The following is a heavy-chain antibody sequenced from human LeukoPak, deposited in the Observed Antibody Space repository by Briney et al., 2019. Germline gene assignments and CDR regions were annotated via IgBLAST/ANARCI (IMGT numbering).Heavy chain of an antibody. CDR1: GFTFSNYG. CDR2: TDTSSNYI. J-gene: IGHJ3*02. CDR3: ARGRSITLLRGVAMSDGFDI. D-gene: IGHD3-10*01. V-gene: IGHV3-21*01. Sequence: GGSLRLSCAASGFTFSNYGMNWVRQAPGKGLEWVSFTDTSSNYIYYGDSVKGRFTISRDNAKNLVFLQMNGLRAEDTAVYYCARGRSITLLRGVAMSDGFDIWGQGAMVAVSS.